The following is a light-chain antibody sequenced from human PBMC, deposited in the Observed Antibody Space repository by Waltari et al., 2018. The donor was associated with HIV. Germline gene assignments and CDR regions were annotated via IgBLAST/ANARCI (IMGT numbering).Light chain of an antibody. CDR3: SAHAGSKVV. J-gene: IGLJ2*01. CDR1: SSDVGGYNY. Sequence: QSALTQPPSASGSPGQSVTLSCTGTSSDVGGYNYVSWHQQHPGKAPKLMIYDVIKRPSGVPDLFSGSKSGNTAALTVAGLQPEDEADYYCSAHAGSKVVFGGGTRLTV. V-gene: IGLV2-8*01. CDR2: DVI.